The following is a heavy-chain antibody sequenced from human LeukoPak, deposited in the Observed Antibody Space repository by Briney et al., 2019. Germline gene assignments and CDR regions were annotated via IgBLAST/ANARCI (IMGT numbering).Heavy chain of an antibody. CDR3: ARVEFIQLWSPFDY. J-gene: IGHJ4*02. D-gene: IGHD5-18*01. CDR2: ISSSSSYI. V-gene: IGHV3-21*01. CDR1: GFTFGSYS. Sequence: GGSLRLSCAASGFTFGSYSMNWVRQAPGKGLEWVSSISSSSSYIYYADSVKGRFTISRDNAKNSLYLQMNSLRAEDTAVYYCARVEFIQLWSPFDYWGQGTLVTVSS.